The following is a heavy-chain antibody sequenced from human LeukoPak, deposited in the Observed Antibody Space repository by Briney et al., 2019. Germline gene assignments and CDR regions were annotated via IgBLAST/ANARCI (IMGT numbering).Heavy chain of an antibody. CDR1: EFTFSSYA. V-gene: IGHV3-23*01. CDR2: ISANGDTT. D-gene: IGHD6-13*01. Sequence: GGSLRLSCAASEFTFSSYAMSWVRQAPGKGLEGVSGISANGDTTKYADSVKGRFTISRDNAKNTVLLQMNSLRADDTAVYYCAKEGRIAAGTGDYFDYWGQGTLVTVSS. CDR3: AKEGRIAAGTGDYFDY. J-gene: IGHJ4*02.